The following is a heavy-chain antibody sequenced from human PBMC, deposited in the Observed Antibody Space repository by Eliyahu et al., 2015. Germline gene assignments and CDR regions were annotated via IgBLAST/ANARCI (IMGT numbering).Heavy chain of an antibody. D-gene: IGHD5-18*01. CDR3: AKGGGYSYGYWFDP. CDR1: GFTFXSYA. J-gene: IGHJ5*02. V-gene: IGHV3-23*01. CDR2: XXGSGGST. Sequence: EVQVLESGGGLVQPGGSLRLSCAASGFTFXSYAMSWVRQAPEKGLEXVSAXXGSGGSTYYAXSVKGRFTIXRDDSKNTLYLQMNSLXDEDTAVYYCAKGGGYSYGYWFDPWGQGTRVTVSS.